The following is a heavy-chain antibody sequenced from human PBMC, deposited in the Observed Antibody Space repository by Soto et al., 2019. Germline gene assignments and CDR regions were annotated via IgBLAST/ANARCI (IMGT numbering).Heavy chain of an antibody. V-gene: IGHV1-2*02. CDR1: GYTLTGYY. CDR3: ARVLYDFWSGYPYYYYYGMDV. Sequence: ASVKVSCKASGYTLTGYYMHWVRQAPGQGLEWMGWINPNSGGTNYAQKFQGRVTMTRDTSISTAYMELSRLRSDDTAVYYCARVLYDFWSGYPYYYYYGMDVWGQGTTVTVSS. J-gene: IGHJ6*02. D-gene: IGHD3-3*01. CDR2: INPNSGGT.